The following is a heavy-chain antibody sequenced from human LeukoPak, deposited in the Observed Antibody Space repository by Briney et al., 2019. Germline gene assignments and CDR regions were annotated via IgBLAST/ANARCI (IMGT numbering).Heavy chain of an antibody. V-gene: IGHV3-21*01. CDR1: GYTFSDYS. D-gene: IGHD4/OR15-4a*01. J-gene: IGHJ4*02. CDR2: ISGSSSYI. CDR3: ARRVPYFDY. Sequence: GGSLRLSCAASGYTFSDYSMTWVRQAPGKGLEWVSSISGSSSYIYYADSLKGRFTISRDNAKNSLFLQMNSLRAEDTAVYYCARRVPYFDYWGQGALVTVSS.